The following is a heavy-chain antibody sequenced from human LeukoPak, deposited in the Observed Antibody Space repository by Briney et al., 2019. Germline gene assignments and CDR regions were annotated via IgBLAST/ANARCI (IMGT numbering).Heavy chain of an antibody. Sequence: SETLSLTCAVYGGSFSGYYWSWIRQPPGKGLEWIGEINHSGSTNYNPSLKSRVTISVDTSKNQFSLKLSSVTAADTAVYYCARGASRTDNRGVYFDYWGQGTLVTVSS. V-gene: IGHV4-34*01. D-gene: IGHD3-10*01. CDR3: ARGASRTDNRGVYFDY. J-gene: IGHJ4*02. CDR1: GGSFSGYY. CDR2: INHSGST.